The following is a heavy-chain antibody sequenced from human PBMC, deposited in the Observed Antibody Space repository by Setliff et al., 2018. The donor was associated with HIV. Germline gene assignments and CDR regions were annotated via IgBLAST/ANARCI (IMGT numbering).Heavy chain of an antibody. CDR2: ISSSSSYI. CDR1: GFTFSTYR. CDR3: ASLYADDY. Sequence: GGSLRLSCAASGFTFSTYRMNWVRQAPGKGLEWVSSISSSSSYIYYADSLKGRFTISRDNDKNSVHLQMTSLRAEDTAVYYCASLYADDYWGQGTLVTVSS. J-gene: IGHJ4*02. D-gene: IGHD3-16*01. V-gene: IGHV3-21*01.